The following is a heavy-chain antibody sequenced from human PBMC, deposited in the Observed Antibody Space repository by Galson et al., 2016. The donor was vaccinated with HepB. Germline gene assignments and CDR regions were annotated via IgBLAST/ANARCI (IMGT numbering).Heavy chain of an antibody. CDR3: AKSQASYNSVPPMAS. J-gene: IGHJ5*02. CDR1: GSFSGHY. V-gene: IGHV4-34*01. Sequence: SETLSLTCGGSFSGHYWSWVRRSPGKGLEWIGEMNRWGTINYNPSLKSRVTLSVDKSSNQFSLRLSAVTAADTAVYYCAKSQASYNSVPPMASWGQGTLVIVSS. CDR2: MNRWGTI. D-gene: IGHD2/OR15-2a*01.